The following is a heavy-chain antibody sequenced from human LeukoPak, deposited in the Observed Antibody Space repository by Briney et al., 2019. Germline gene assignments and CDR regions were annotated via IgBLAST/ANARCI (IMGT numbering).Heavy chain of an antibody. CDR3: ASRAVYCGGDCLYYFDY. D-gene: IGHD2-21*02. CDR2: INSDGSST. Sequence: GGSLRLSCAASGFTFSSYWMYWVRQVPGKGLVWVSRINSDGSSTGYVDSVKGRFTISRDNAKKTLYLQMNSLRADDTAVYYCASRAVYCGGDCLYYFDYWGQGTLVTVSS. V-gene: IGHV3-74*01. CDR1: GFTFSSYW. J-gene: IGHJ4*02.